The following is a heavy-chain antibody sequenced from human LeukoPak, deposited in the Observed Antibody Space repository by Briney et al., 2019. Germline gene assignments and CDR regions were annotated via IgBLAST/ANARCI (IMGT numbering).Heavy chain of an antibody. CDR1: GDSFSSNSVT. J-gene: IGHJ5*02. V-gene: IGHV6-1*01. D-gene: IGHD2-2*01. CDR2: TYYRSTWYN. Sequence: SQTLSLTCAISGDSFSSNSVTWNWIRQSPSRGLEWLGRTYYRSTWYNDYAVSVRGRITVNPDASKNQFSLHLNSVTPEDTAVYYCARRLTQYDCFDPWGQGILVTVSS. CDR3: ARRLTQYDCFDP.